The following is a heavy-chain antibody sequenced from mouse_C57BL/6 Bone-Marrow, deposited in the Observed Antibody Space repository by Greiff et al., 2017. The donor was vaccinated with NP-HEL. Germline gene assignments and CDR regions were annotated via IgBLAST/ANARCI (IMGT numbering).Heavy chain of an antibody. V-gene: IGHV14-3*01. CDR2: IDPANGNT. Sequence: EVMLVESVAELVRPGASVKLSCTASGFNIKNTYMHWVKQRPEQGLEWIGRIDPANGNTKYAPKFQGKATITADTSSNTAYLQLSSLTSEDTAIYYCAKSSYYYGSHYWYFDVWGTGTTVTVSS. D-gene: IGHD1-1*01. J-gene: IGHJ1*03. CDR1: GFNIKNTY. CDR3: AKSSYYYGSHYWYFDV.